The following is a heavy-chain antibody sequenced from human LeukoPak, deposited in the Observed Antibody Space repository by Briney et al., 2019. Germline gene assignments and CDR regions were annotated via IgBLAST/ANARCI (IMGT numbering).Heavy chain of an antibody. CDR1: GGSISSYY. V-gene: IGHV4-59*01. D-gene: IGHD5-18*01. J-gene: IGHJ6*02. CDR3: ARASGYSYPYYYGMDI. CDR2: IYYSGST. Sequence: SETLSLTCTVPGGSISSYYWSWIRQPPGKGLEWIGYIYYSGSTNYSPSLKSRVTISVDTSKNQFSLKLSSVTAADTALYYCARASGYSYPYYYGMDIWGQGTTVTVSS.